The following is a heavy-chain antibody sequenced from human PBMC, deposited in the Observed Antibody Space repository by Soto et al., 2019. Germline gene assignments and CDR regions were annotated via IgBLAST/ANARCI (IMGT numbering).Heavy chain of an antibody. CDR2: IKSKTDGGTT. Sequence: PGGSLRLSCAASGFTFSNAWMSWVRQAPGKGLEWVGRIKSKTDGGTTDYAAPVKGRFTISRDDSKNTLYLQMNSLKTEDTAVYYCTTEAAAGTRTLEFDYWGQGTLVTVSS. J-gene: IGHJ4*02. V-gene: IGHV3-15*01. CDR3: TTEAAAGTRTLEFDY. D-gene: IGHD6-13*01. CDR1: GFTFSNAW.